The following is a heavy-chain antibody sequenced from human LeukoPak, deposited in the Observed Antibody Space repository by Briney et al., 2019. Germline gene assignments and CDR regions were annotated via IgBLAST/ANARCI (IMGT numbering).Heavy chain of an antibody. CDR1: GGSISSSSYY. CDR2: IYYSGST. CDR3: ARDTIFGVVGLDY. D-gene: IGHD3-3*01. V-gene: IGHV4-39*07. Sequence: SETLSLTFTVSGGSISSSSYYWGWIRQPPGKGLEWIGSIYYSGSTYYNPSLKSRVTISVDTSKNQFSLKLSSVTAADTAVYYCARDTIFGVVGLDYWGQGTLVTVSS. J-gene: IGHJ4*02.